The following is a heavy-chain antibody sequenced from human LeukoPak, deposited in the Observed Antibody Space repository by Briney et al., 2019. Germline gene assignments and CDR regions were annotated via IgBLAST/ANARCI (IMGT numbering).Heavy chain of an antibody. CDR1: GFTFSSYS. D-gene: IGHD5-12*01. Sequence: GGSLRLSCAASGFTFSSYSMHSVRQAPGKGLEWVAFISNDGRNKNYADSVQGRFTISRDNSKNTLYLQMNSLRAEDTAVYYCVRDDRGYSGYHFDYWGQGTLVTVSS. CDR3: VRDDRGYSGYHFDY. CDR2: ISNDGRNK. J-gene: IGHJ4*02. V-gene: IGHV3-30*04.